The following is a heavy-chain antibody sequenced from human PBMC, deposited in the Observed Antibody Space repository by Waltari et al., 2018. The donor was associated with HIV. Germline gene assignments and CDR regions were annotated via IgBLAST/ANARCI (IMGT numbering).Heavy chain of an antibody. CDR3: AREAGYNSGWYGGYYFDF. V-gene: IGHV4-34*02. CDR1: GGSSSGYY. Sequence: QVQLQQWGARQLTASDTLSPTCAVHGGSSSGYYWTWLRQSPGKGLEWIGEINHSGTTNYSPSLKSRVTISRDTSKSQFALKLTSVTAADTAVYYCAREAGYNSGWYGGYYFDFWGQGALVTVSS. D-gene: IGHD6-19*01. CDR2: INHSGTT. J-gene: IGHJ4*02.